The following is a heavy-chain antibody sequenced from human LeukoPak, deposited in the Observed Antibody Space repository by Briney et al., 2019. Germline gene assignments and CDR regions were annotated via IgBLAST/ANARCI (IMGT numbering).Heavy chain of an antibody. D-gene: IGHD3-22*01. CDR1: GGSFSGYY. J-gene: IGHJ3*02. V-gene: IGHV4-34*01. Sequence: SETLSLTCAVYGGSFSGYYWSWIRQPPGKGLEWIGEINHSGSTNYNPSLKNRVTISVDMSKNQFSLKLSSVTAADTAVYYCARVRYYYDSSGYYSDAFDIWGQGTMVTVSS. CDR2: INHSGST. CDR3: ARVRYYYDSSGYYSDAFDI.